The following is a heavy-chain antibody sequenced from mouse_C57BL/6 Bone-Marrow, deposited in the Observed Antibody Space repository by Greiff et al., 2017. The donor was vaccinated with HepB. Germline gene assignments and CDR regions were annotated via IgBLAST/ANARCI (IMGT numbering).Heavy chain of an antibody. CDR2: IHPSDSDT. CDR3: SISGGTTVVGVYAMDY. CDR1: GYTFTSYW. D-gene: IGHD1-1*01. Sequence: QVQLQQPGAELVKPGASVKVSCKASGYTFTSYWMHWVKQRPGQGLEWIGRIHPSDSDTNYNQKFKGKATLTVDKSSSTAYMQLSSLTSEDSAVYYFSISGGTTVVGVYAMDYWGQGTSVTVSS. J-gene: IGHJ4*01. V-gene: IGHV1-74*01.